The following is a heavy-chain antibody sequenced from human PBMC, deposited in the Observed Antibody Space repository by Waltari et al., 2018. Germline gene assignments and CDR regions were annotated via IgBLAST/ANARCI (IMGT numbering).Heavy chain of an antibody. V-gene: IGHV4-59*01. CDR1: GGSMMSYY. Sequence: QLRLQESGPGLVRPSEPLSLTCTVAGGSMMSYYWSWIRQSPERGLEWIGYIYHTGSTSYNPSLKSRVTISIAPSMNQFSLKLNSVTAADTAVYYCSSTLNWGRGTLVTVSS. CDR2: IYHTGST. J-gene: IGHJ4*02. CDR3: SSTLN.